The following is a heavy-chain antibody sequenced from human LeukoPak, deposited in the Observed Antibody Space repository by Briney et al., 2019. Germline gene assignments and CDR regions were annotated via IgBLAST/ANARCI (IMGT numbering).Heavy chain of an antibody. CDR2: IYYSGST. V-gene: IGHV4-39*07. CDR3: ARVYCSGGSCYVGAFDI. CDR1: GGSISSSSYY. Sequence: NPSETLSLTCTVSGGSISSSSYYWGWIRQPPGKGLEWIGSIYYSGSTYYNPSLKSRVTISVDTSKNQFSLKLSSVTAADTAVYYCARVYCSGGSCYVGAFDIWGQGTMVTVSS. D-gene: IGHD2-15*01. J-gene: IGHJ3*02.